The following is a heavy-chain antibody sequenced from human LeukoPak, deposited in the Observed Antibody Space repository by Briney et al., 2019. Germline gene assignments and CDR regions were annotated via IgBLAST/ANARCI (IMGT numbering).Heavy chain of an antibody. CDR1: GFTFSSYS. CDR2: ISSSSSSYI. Sequence: GGSLRLSCAASGFTFSSYSMNWVRQAPGKGLEWVSSISSSSSSYIYYADSVKGRFTISRDNAKNSLYLQMNSLRAEDTAAYYCQLGYCSGGSCYWATGVFFDYWGQGTLVTVSS. CDR3: QLGYCSGGSCYWATGVFFDY. V-gene: IGHV3-21*01. D-gene: IGHD2-15*01. J-gene: IGHJ4*02.